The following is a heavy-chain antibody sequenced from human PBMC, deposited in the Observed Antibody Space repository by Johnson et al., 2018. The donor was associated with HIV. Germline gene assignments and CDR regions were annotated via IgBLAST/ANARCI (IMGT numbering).Heavy chain of an antibody. CDR3: ARDWDAFDI. Sequence: VQLVESGGGLVKPGGSLRLSCAASGFTFSSYAMHWVRQAPGKGLEWVANIKQDGSEKYYVDSVKGRFTIARDNAKNSLYLQMNSLRAEDTAVYYCARDWDAFDIWGQGTMVTVSS. J-gene: IGHJ3*02. V-gene: IGHV3-7*01. CDR2: IKQDGSEK. CDR1: GFTFSSYA.